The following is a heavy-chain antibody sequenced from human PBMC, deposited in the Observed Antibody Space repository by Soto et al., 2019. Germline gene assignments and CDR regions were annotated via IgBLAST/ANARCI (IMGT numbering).Heavy chain of an antibody. D-gene: IGHD2-15*01. CDR1: GGSVSSSSYY. CDR2: VYYSGST. J-gene: IGHJ3*02. CDR3: ARDCSGGSCSHAFDI. V-gene: IGHV4-61*01. Sequence: PSETLSLTCTVAGGSVSSSSYYWGWVRQPPGKGLEWIEYVYYSGSTNYNPSLKSRVTISVDTSKNQFSLKLSSVTAADTAVYYCARDCSGGSCSHAFDIWGQGTMVTVSS.